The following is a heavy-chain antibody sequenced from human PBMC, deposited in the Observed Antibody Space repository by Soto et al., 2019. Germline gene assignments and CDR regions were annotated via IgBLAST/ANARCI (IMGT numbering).Heavy chain of an antibody. CDR2: ITASGDTT. J-gene: IGHJ4*02. V-gene: IGHV3-23*01. D-gene: IGHD5-12*01. CDR3: VRGIYPSSAGGPFDL. Sequence: EVQLLESGGGLVQSGGSLTVSCTASGFVFSKYAVTWVRQAPGQGLEWVSAITASGDTTYYADSVKGRFTISRDNSRDNLFLDMSSLRADDTARYFCVRGIYPSSAGGPFDLWGQGTLVTVSS. CDR1: GFVFSKYA.